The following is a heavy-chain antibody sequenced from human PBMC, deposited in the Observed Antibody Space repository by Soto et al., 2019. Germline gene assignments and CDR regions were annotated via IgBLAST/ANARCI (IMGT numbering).Heavy chain of an antibody. CDR2: IYYSGST. J-gene: IGHJ3*02. CDR1: GGSISSGGYY. CDR3: ARGGYCSGGSCYGKTDAFDI. D-gene: IGHD2-15*01. Sequence: SETXSLTCTVSGGSISSGGYYWSWIRQHPGKGLEWIGYIYYSGSTYYNPSLKSRVTISVDTSKNQFSLKLSSVTAADTAVYYCARGGYCSGGSCYGKTDAFDIWGQGTMVTVSS. V-gene: IGHV4-31*03.